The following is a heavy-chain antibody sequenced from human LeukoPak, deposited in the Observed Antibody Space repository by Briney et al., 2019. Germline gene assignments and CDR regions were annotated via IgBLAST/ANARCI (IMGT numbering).Heavy chain of an antibody. CDR2: INPTGGST. CDR1: GYTFTTYY. D-gene: IGHD6-13*01. J-gene: IGHJ4*02. Sequence: GASVKVSCKASGYTFTTYYIHWVRQAPGQGLEWMGIINPTGGSTTYAQKFQGRATMTRDTSTSTVFMEVNSLRSEDTAVYYRALYSSTWYWGQGTLVTVSS. V-gene: IGHV1-46*01. CDR3: ALYSSTWY.